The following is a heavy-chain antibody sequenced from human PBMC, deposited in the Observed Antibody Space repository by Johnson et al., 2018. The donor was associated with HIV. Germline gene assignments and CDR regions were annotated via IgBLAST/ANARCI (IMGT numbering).Heavy chain of an antibody. CDR1: GFTFSSYA. J-gene: IGHJ3*01. Sequence: QVQLVESGGGVVQPGRSLRLSCAASGFTFSSYAMNWVRQAPGKGLEWVAVISYDGINKYYADSVKGRFTISRDNSKNTLYLQMNSLKTEDTAVDYCAKGGEVWYGAFDFWGQGTMAIVSS. V-gene: IGHV3-30*04. CDR3: AKGGEVWYGAFDF. D-gene: IGHD6-13*01. CDR2: ISYDGINK.